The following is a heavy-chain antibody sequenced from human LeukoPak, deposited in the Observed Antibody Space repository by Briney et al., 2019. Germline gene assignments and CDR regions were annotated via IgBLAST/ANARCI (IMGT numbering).Heavy chain of an antibody. CDR1: GFTFSSYW. J-gene: IGHJ4*02. Sequence: GGSLRLSCTVSGFTFSSYWMHWVRQAPGKGLVWVSRIDRDGSRINYADSVKGRFTISRDNGKNTLFLQMNSLRAEDAAVYYCVRGNDYGGPHYWGQGTLVTVSS. CDR2: IDRDGSRI. CDR3: VRGNDYGGPHY. D-gene: IGHD4-23*01. V-gene: IGHV3-74*01.